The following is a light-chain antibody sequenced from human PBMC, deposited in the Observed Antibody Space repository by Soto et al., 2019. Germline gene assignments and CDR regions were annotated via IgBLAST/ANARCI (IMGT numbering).Light chain of an antibody. J-gene: IGLJ3*02. V-gene: IGLV4-60*01. CDR3: ETWDSNPRV. CDR2: LEGSGSY. CDR1: SGHSSYI. Sequence: QLVLTQSSSASASLGSSVKLTCTLSSGHSSYIIAWHQQQPGKAPRYLMKLEGSGSYNKGSGVPDRFSGSSSGADRYLTISNLRLGDEADYSGETWDSNPRVLGGGTKVPVL.